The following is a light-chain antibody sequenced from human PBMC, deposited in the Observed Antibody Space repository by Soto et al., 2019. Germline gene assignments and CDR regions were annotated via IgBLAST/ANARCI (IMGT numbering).Light chain of an antibody. CDR3: QQSYSTPWT. Sequence: DIQMTQSPSSLSASVGDRVTITCRASQSIDTYLNWYQQKPGKAPKLLIYAASSLQSGVPSRFSGSGSGTDFTLTISSLQPEDVAPYYCQQSYSTPWTFGQGTKVEIK. CDR1: QSIDTY. J-gene: IGKJ1*01. CDR2: AAS. V-gene: IGKV1-39*01.